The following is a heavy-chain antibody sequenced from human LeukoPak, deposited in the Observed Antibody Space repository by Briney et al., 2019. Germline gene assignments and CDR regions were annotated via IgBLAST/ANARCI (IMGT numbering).Heavy chain of an antibody. CDR2: IRYDGSNK. J-gene: IGHJ6*03. CDR3: ARDPYSGSYEDYYYYYMDV. V-gene: IGHV3-30*02. CDR1: GFTFSSYG. D-gene: IGHD1-26*01. Sequence: AGGSLRLSCAASGFTFSSYGMHWVRQAPGKGLEWVAFIRYDGSNKYYTDSVKGRFTISRDNYKNTLYLQMNSLRDEDTAVYYCARDPYSGSYEDYYYYYMDVWGKGTTVTISS.